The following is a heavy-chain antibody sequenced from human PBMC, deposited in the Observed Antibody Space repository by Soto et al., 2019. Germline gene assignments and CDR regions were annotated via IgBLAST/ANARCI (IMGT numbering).Heavy chain of an antibody. CDR3: ARDGSTSWYSYDYHGMDV. CDR1: GFTFRTYW. Sequence: EVQLVESGGGLVQPGGSLRLSCGAYGFTFRTYWLSWVRQVPGKGLEWVANINQDGSEKNYVDSVKGRFTISRDNAKNSLYLQMSSRRAEDTALYYCARDGSTSWYSYDYHGMDVWGQGTTVTVSS. D-gene: IGHD5-18*01. J-gene: IGHJ6*02. CDR2: INQDGSEK. V-gene: IGHV3-7*05.